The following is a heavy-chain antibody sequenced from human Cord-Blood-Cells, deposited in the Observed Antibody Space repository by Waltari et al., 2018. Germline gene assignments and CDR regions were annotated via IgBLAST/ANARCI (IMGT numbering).Heavy chain of an antibody. J-gene: IGHJ6*02. CDR3: ASPLYSSSWYGNYYGMDV. CDR2: IIPISGTA. CDR1: GGTFSSYA. Sequence: QVQLVQSGAEVKKPGSSVKVSCKASGGTFSSYAISWVRQAPGQGLEWMGGIIPISGTANYAQKFQGRVTITADESTSTAYMELSSLRSEDTAVYYCASPLYSSSWYGNYYGMDVWGQGTTVTVSS. V-gene: IGHV1-69*12. D-gene: IGHD6-13*01.